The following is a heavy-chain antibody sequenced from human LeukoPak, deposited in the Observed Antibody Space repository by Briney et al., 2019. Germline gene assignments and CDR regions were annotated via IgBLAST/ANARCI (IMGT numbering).Heavy chain of an antibody. J-gene: IGHJ4*02. CDR2: IYYSGST. V-gene: IGHV4-59*01. CDR3: ARGGGVAGTPYNPYDY. D-gene: IGHD6-19*01. CDR1: GGAISSYY. Sequence: SETLSLTCTVSGGAISSYYWSWIRQPPGKGLEWIGYIYYSGSTNYNPSLKSRVTISVDTSKNQFSLKLSSVTAADTAVYYCARGGGVAGTPYNPYDYWGQGTLVTVSS.